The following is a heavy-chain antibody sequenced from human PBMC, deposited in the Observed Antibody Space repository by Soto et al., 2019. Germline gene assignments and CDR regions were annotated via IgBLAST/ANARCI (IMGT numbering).Heavy chain of an antibody. D-gene: IGHD5-18*01. CDR1: GFTFSSYA. CDR2: ISYDGSNK. V-gene: IGHV3-30-3*01. J-gene: IGHJ5*02. Sequence: PGGSLRLSCAASGFTFSSYAMHWVRQAPGKGLEWVAVISYDGSNKYYADSVKGRFTISRDNSKNTLYLQMNSLRAEDTAVYYCARDSRIQLWNWFDPWGQGTLVTVSS. CDR3: ARDSRIQLWNWFDP.